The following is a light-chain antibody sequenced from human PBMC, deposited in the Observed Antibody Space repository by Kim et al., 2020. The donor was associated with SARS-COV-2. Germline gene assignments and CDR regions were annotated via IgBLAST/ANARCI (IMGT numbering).Light chain of an antibody. CDR1: QSISSW. Sequence: DIRMTQSPSTLSASVGDRVTITCRASQSISSWLAWYQQKPGKAPKLLIYKASSLESGVPSRFSGSGSGTEFTLTLSSLQPDDFATYYCQQYNSYSWKFGQGTKVEIK. J-gene: IGKJ1*01. CDR3: QQYNSYSWK. V-gene: IGKV1-5*03. CDR2: KAS.